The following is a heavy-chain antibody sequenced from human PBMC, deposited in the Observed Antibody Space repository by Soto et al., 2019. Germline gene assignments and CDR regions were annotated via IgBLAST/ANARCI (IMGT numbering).Heavy chain of an antibody. V-gene: IGHV3-21*01. D-gene: IGHD5-18*01. CDR1: GVPFIIDS. CDR3: ARERWVYSYVINYYYYGMDV. Sequence: NPLRSVTLSCAASGVPFIIDSMNWLREDPGERREWVSSISSSSSYIYYADSVKGRFTISRDNAKNSLYLQMNSLRAEDTAVYYCARERWVYSYVINYYYYGMDVWGQGTTVIVSS. J-gene: IGHJ6*02. CDR2: ISSSSSYI.